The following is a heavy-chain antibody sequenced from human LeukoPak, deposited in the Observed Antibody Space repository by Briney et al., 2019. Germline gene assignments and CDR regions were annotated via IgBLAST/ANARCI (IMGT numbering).Heavy chain of an antibody. V-gene: IGHV3-23*01. CDR1: GFTLSSYA. D-gene: IGHD2-21*01. Sequence: GGSLRLSCTASGFTLSSYAMSWVRQAPGKGLEWVSAISDSGNTYHADSVKGRFTISRDSSKNTLFLQMNRLRPEDAAVYYCAKAPVTTCRGAYCYPFDYWGQGTLVTVSS. CDR3: AKAPVTTCRGAYCYPFDY. J-gene: IGHJ4*02. CDR2: ISDSGNT.